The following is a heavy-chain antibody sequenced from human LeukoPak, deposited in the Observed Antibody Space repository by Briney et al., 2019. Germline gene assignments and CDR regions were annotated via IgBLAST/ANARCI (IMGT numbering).Heavy chain of an antibody. J-gene: IGHJ4*02. CDR3: TREYSSRQTIRRYDY. CDR2: ISAYNGNT. Sequence: ASVKVSCKASGYTFTSYGISWVRQAPGQGLEWMGWISAYNGNTNYAQKLQGRVTMTTDTSTSTAYMELRSLRSDDTAVYYCTREYSSRQTIRRYDYWGQGTLVTVSS. V-gene: IGHV1-18*01. D-gene: IGHD6-13*01. CDR1: GYTFTSYG.